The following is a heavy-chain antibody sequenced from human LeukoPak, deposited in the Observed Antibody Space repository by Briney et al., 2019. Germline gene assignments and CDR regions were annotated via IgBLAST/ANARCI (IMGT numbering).Heavy chain of an antibody. CDR2: INPNSGGT. Sequence: ASVKVSCKASGYTFTGYYMHWVRQAPGQGLEWMGWINPNSGGTNYAQKFQGRLTMTRDTSISTAYMELSRLRSDDTAVYYCARGGYYGSGSLNWFDPWGQGTLVTVSS. D-gene: IGHD3-10*01. V-gene: IGHV1-2*02. J-gene: IGHJ5*02. CDR1: GYTFTGYY. CDR3: ARGGYYGSGSLNWFDP.